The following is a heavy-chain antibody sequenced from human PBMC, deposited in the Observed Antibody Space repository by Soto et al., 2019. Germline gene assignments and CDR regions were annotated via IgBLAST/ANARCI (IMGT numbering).Heavy chain of an antibody. Sequence: QVQLQESGPGLVKPSGTLSLTCAVSSGSISSSDWWSWGRPPPGKGLEWIGEIYHSGSTHYNPSLKSRVTISVDKSKNQFSLKLSAVTAADTSVYYCAVVAGVVTAGGYFDDWGQGTLVTVSS. V-gene: IGHV4-4*02. CDR3: AVVAGVVTAGGYFDD. CDR1: SGSISSSDW. J-gene: IGHJ4*02. CDR2: IYHSGST. D-gene: IGHD6-13*01.